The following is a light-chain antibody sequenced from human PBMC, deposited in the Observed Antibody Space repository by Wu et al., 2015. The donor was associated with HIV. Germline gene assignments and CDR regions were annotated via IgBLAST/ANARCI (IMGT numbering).Light chain of an antibody. CDR3: QQHSNWPPLT. Sequence: EIVLTQSPATLSLSPGQRATLSCRASQSVSSYLAWYQQKPGQAPRLLIYDASNRATGISARFSGSGSGTDFTLTISSLEPEDFAVYYCQQHSNWPPLTFGGGTKVEIE. V-gene: IGKV3-11*01. J-gene: IGKJ4*01. CDR1: QSVSSY. CDR2: DAS.